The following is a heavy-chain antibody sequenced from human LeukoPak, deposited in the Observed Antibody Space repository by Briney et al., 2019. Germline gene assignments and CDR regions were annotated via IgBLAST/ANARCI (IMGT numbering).Heavy chain of an antibody. V-gene: IGHV4-34*01. J-gene: IGHJ5*02. CDR3: AAQDYGDYLNWFDP. CDR2: INHSGST. CDR1: GGSFSGYY. D-gene: IGHD4-17*01. Sequence: SETLSLTCAVYGGSFSGYYWSWIRQPPGKGLEWIGEINHSGSTYYNPSLKSRVTISVDTSKNQFSLKLSSVTAADTAVYYCAAQDYGDYLNWFDPWGQGTLVTVSS.